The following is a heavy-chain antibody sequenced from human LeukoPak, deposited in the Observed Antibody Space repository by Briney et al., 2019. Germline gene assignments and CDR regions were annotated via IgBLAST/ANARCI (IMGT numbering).Heavy chain of an antibody. CDR1: GYTFTGYY. D-gene: IGHD2-2*01. CDR3: VRGYCSSTSCPQDWFDP. Sequence: ASVKVSCKASGYTFTGYYMHWVRQAPGQGPEWMGIINPSGGSTTYAQKFQGRVTITADESTSTAYMELSSLRSEDTAVYYCVRGYCSSTSCPQDWFDPWGQGTLVTVSS. V-gene: IGHV1-46*01. J-gene: IGHJ5*02. CDR2: INPSGGST.